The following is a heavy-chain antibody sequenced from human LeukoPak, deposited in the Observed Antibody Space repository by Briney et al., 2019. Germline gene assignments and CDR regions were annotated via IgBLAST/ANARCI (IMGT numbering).Heavy chain of an antibody. D-gene: IGHD3-10*01. CDR2: INWNGGST. CDR3: ARIYGSGSYYRAFDI. V-gene: IGHV3-20*04. Sequence: PGGSLRLSCAASGFTFDDYGMSWVRQAPGKGLEWVSGINWNGGSTGYADSVKGRFTISRDNAKNSLYLQMNSLRAEDTALYYCARIYGSGSYYRAFDIWGQGTMVTVSS. CDR1: GFTFDDYG. J-gene: IGHJ3*02.